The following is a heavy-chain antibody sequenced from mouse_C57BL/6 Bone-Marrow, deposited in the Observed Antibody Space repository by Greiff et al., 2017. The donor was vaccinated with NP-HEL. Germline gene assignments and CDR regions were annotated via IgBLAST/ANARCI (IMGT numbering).Heavy chain of an antibody. CDR1: GYTFTSYW. D-gene: IGHD2-3*01. CDR2: IDPSDSYT. J-gene: IGHJ1*03. CDR3: ARSFYDGYNGYFDV. V-gene: IGHV1-50*01. Sequence: VQLQQPGAELVKPGASVKLSCKASGYTFTSYWMQWVKQRPGQGLEWIGEIDPSDSYTNYTQKFKGKATLTVDTSSSTAYMQLSSLTSEDSAVYYCARSFYDGYNGYFDVWGTGTTVTVSS.